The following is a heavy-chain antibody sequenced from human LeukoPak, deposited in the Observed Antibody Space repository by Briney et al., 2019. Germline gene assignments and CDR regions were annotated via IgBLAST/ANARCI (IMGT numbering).Heavy chain of an antibody. CDR1: RFTSSAYA. D-gene: IGHD6-19*01. J-gene: IGHJ4*02. Sequence: GGSLRLSCAASRFTSSAYAMHWVRQTPGKGLEWVALISYDGTNKYYADFVKGRFTISRDNFKNTLSLQMNSLRTEDTAVYYCARDWGRRYSSGWYGDFDYWGQGTLVTVSS. V-gene: IGHV3-30*04. CDR3: ARDWGRRYSSGWYGDFDY. CDR2: ISYDGTNK.